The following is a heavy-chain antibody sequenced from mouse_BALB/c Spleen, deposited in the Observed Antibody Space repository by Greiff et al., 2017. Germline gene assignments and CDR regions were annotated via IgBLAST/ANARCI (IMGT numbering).Heavy chain of an antibody. D-gene: IGHD1-1*01. CDR1: GYAFSSYW. CDR2: IYPGDGDT. Sequence: QVQLQQSGAELVRPGSSVKISCKASGYAFSSYWMNWVKQRPGQGLEWIGQIYPGDGDTNYNGKFKGKATLTADKSSSTAYMQLSSLKSEDSAVYFCARSTTVVAKGYFDVWGAGTTVTVSS. J-gene: IGHJ1*01. V-gene: IGHV1-80*01. CDR3: ARSTTVVAKGYFDV.